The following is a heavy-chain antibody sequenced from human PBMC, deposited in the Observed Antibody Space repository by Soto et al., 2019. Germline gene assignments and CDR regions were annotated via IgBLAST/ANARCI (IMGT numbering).Heavy chain of an antibody. CDR1: GGSFSGYY. J-gene: IGHJ4*02. Sequence: SETLSLTCAVYGGSFSGYYWSWIRQPPGKGLEWIGEINHSGSTNYNPSLKSRVTISVDTSKNQFSLKLSSVTAADTAVYYCARGGPITSYYFDYWGQGTLVTVSS. D-gene: IGHD1-20*01. CDR2: INHSGST. V-gene: IGHV4-34*01. CDR3: ARGGPITSYYFDY.